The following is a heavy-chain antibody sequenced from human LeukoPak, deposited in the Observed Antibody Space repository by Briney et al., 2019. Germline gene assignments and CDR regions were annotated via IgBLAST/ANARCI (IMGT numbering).Heavy chain of an antibody. CDR2: ISWDSGSI. Sequence: GGSLRLSCAASGFTFDDYAMHWVRQAPGKGLEWVSGISWDSGSIGYADSAKGRFTISRDNAKNSLYLQMNSLRAEDTALYYCAKGAKYDILTGYSPDYWGQGTLVTVSS. CDR1: GFTFDDYA. J-gene: IGHJ4*02. V-gene: IGHV3-9*01. D-gene: IGHD3-9*01. CDR3: AKGAKYDILTGYSPDY.